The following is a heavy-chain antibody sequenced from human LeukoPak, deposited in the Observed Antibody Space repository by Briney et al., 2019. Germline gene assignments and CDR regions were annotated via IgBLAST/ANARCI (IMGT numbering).Heavy chain of an antibody. CDR3: AKDTRVSGSYYMDV. CDR1: GFTFSSYE. J-gene: IGHJ6*03. D-gene: IGHD6-6*01. V-gene: IGHV3-23*01. Sequence: GGSLRLSCVASGFTFSSYEMNWVRQAPGKGLEWVSAISGSGGSTYYADSVKGRFTISRDNSKNTLYLQMNSLRAEDTAVYYCAKDTRVSGSYYMDVWGKGTTVTVSS. CDR2: ISGSGGST.